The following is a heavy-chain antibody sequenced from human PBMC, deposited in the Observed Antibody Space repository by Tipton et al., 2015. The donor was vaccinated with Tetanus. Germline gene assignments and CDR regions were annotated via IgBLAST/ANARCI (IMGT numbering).Heavy chain of an antibody. CDR2: IIPVFGTP. CDR3: ARGNRGSSWYF. CDR1: GGTFSTFP. Sequence: QSGAEVKKPGSSVKVSCKFSGGTFSTFPINWVRQAPGQGLEWMGQIIPVFGTPNYAHNFQGRVTMTSDITITTAYVELKNLRSDDTAVYFCARGNRGSSWYFWGQGTPVTVSS. J-gene: IGHJ4*02. V-gene: IGHV1-69*05. D-gene: IGHD6-13*01.